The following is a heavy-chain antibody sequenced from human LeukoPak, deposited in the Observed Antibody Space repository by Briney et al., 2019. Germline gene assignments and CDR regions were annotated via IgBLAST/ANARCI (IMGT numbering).Heavy chain of an antibody. Sequence: SETLSLTCAVYGGSFSGYYWSWIRQPPGKGLEWIGEINHSGSTNYNPSLKSRVTISVDTSKNQFSLKLSSVTAADTAVYCCARVCDSSGYFDYWGQGTLVTVSS. CDR2: INHSGST. V-gene: IGHV4-34*01. D-gene: IGHD3-22*01. CDR1: GGSFSGYY. CDR3: ARVCDSSGYFDY. J-gene: IGHJ4*02.